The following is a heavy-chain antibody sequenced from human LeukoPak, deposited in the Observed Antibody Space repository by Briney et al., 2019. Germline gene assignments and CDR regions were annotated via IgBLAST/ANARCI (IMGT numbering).Heavy chain of an antibody. V-gene: IGHV4-30-2*01. CDR2: IYHSGST. CDR1: GGSISSGGYS. CDR3: ASHLWGSYRFFDY. D-gene: IGHD3-16*02. Sequence: SQTLSLTCAVPGGSISSGGYSWSWIRQPPGKGLEWIGYIYHSGSTYYNPSLKSRVTISVDRSKNQFSLKLSSVTAADTAVYYCASHLWGSYRFFDYWGQGTLVTVSS. J-gene: IGHJ4*02.